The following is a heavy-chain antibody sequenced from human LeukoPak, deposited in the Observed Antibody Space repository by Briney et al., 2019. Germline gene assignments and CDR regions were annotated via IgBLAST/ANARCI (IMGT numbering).Heavy chain of an antibody. CDR1: GGSISTHY. Sequence: SETLSLTCTVSGGSISTHYWTWIRQPPGKGLEWIGYIYYSGSTNYNPSLKSRVTISVDMSKNQFSLKLNSVTAADTGVYFCARDTRTGWFFDLWGRGTLVAVSS. J-gene: IGHJ2*01. CDR3: ARDTRTGWFFDL. D-gene: IGHD3/OR15-3a*01. CDR2: IYYSGST. V-gene: IGHV4-59*11.